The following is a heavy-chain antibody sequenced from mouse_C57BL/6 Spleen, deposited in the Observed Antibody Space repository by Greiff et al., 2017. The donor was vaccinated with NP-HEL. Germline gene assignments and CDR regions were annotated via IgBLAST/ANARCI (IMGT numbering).Heavy chain of an antibody. D-gene: IGHD3-2*02. V-gene: IGHV5-9-1*02. CDR1: GFTFSSYA. J-gene: IGHJ2*01. CDR2: ISSGGDYI. CDR3: TRDSSGYLYFDY. Sequence: EVKLMESGEGLVKPGGSLKLSCAASGFTFSSYAMSWVRQTPEKRLEWVAYISSGGDYIYYADTVKGRFTISRDNARNTLYLQMSSLKSEDTAMYYCTRDSSGYLYFDYWGQGTTLTVSS.